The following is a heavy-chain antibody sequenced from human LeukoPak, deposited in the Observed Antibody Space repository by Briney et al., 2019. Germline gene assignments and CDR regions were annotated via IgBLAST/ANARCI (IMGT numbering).Heavy chain of an antibody. CDR3: ARHSEYGSGSYTKLGYMAV. J-gene: IGHJ6*03. CDR2: ISAYNGNT. V-gene: IGHV1-18*01. D-gene: IGHD3-10*01. CDR1: GYTFTSYG. Sequence: ASVKVSCKASGYTFTSYGISWVRQAPGQGLEWMGWISAYNGNTNYAQKLQGRVTMTTDTSTSTAYMELRSLRSDDTAVYYCARHSEYGSGSYTKLGYMAVCGKGTTVTVSS.